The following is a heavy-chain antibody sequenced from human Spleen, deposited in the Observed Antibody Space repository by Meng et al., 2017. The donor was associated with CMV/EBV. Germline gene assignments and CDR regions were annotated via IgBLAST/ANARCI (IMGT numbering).Heavy chain of an antibody. D-gene: IGHD4-23*01. CDR3: AGLGGNSGGFDY. V-gene: IGHV3-23*03. J-gene: IGHJ4*02. CDR2: IYSGENDA. CDR1: GFTFSSYA. Sequence: GESLKISCAASGFTFSSYAMSWVRQAPGKGLEWVSVIYSGENDAHSADSVKGRFTISRDNSKDTLYLQMNSLRAEDTAVYYCAGLGGNSGGFDYWGQGTLVTVSS.